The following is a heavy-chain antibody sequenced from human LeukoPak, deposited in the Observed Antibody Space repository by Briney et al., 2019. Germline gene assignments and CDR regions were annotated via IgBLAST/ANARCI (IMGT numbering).Heavy chain of an antibody. J-gene: IGHJ3*02. CDR2: ISHTGTT. Sequence: SETLSLTCGVSGGSFSGHYWSWIRQPPGKGLEWIGEISHTGTTHSNPSLKSRVTISVDTPKNQFSLRLTSVTAADTAVYYCARNPTSKTMSRDSFDIWGQGTFVTVSS. V-gene: IGHV4-34*01. CDR3: ARNPTSKTMSRDSFDI. D-gene: IGHD3-10*02. CDR1: GGSFSGHY.